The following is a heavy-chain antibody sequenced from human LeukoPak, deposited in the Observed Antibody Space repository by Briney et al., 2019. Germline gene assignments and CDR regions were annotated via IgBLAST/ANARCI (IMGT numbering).Heavy chain of an antibody. Sequence: SQTLSLTCTVSGGSISSGGYYWSWIRQHPGKGLEWIGYIYYSGSTYYNPSLKSRVTISVDTSKNQFSLKLSSVTAADTAVYYCARVPNVVVMTYDYGMDVWGQGTTVTVSS. CDR3: ARVPNVVVMTYDYGMDV. CDR2: IYYSGST. CDR1: GGSISSGGYY. J-gene: IGHJ6*02. D-gene: IGHD2-21*01. V-gene: IGHV4-31*03.